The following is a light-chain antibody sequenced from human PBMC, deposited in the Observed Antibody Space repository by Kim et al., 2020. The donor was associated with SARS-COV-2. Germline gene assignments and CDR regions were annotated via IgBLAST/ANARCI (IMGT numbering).Light chain of an antibody. J-gene: IGKJ2*01. CDR1: QDISKY. CDR2: AAS. Sequence: SASVGDRATIPCQASQDISKYLIWYQQNPGKAPKLLIYAASNLQTGVPSRFSGSGSGTDFASTISSLQPEDIATYYCQQYQDLPFTFGQGTKLEIK. CDR3: QQYQDLPFT. V-gene: IGKV1-33*01.